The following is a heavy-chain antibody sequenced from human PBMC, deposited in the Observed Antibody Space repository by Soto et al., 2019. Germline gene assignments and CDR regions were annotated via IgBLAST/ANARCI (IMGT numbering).Heavy chain of an antibody. CDR1: GFTFSSYG. CDR3: ARGSEWFGELLTPFDY. V-gene: IGHV3-33*01. CDR2: IWYDGSNK. J-gene: IGHJ4*02. Sequence: QVQLVESGGGVVQPGRSLRLSCAASGFTFSSYGMHWVRQAPGKGLEWVAVIWYDGSNKYYADSVKGRFTISIDNSKNPLYMQMNSLRAEDTAVYYCARGSEWFGELLTPFDYWGQGTLVTVSS. D-gene: IGHD3-10*01.